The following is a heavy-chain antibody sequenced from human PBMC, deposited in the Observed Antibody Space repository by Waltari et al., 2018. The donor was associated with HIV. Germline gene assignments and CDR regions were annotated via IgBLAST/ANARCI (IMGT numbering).Heavy chain of an antibody. V-gene: IGHV3-48*04. CDR3: ARDSTTRVRDLDY. J-gene: IGHJ4*02. CDR2: ISSSISTI. D-gene: IGHD3-10*01. CDR1: GFTFSSYR. Sequence: EVQLVESGGGLVQPGGSLSLSCSASGFTFSSYRMNWVRQAPGKGLEWVAYISSSISTIYYADSVKGRFTISRDNAKNSVYLQMNSLRAEDTAVYYCARDSTTRVRDLDYWGQGTLVTVSS.